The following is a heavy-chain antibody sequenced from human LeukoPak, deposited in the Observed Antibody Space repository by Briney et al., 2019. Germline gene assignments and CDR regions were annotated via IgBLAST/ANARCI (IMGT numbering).Heavy chain of an antibody. CDR3: ARASRRVVRSSSWYYFDY. V-gene: IGHV1-8*02. CDR1: GGTFSSYA. D-gene: IGHD6-13*01. CDR2: MNPNSGNT. J-gene: IGHJ4*02. Sequence: GASVKVSCKASGGTFSSYAISWVRQATGQGLEWMGWMNPNSGNTVYAQKFQGRVTMTRNTSISTAYMELSSLRSEDAAVYYCARASRRVVRSSSWYYFDYWGQGTLVTVSS.